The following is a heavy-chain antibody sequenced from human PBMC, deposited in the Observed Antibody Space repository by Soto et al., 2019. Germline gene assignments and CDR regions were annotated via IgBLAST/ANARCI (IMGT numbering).Heavy chain of an antibody. CDR3: AREESTNGVAY. CDR1: GGSISSGGYY. V-gene: IGHV4-31*03. J-gene: IGHJ4*02. CDR2: IYYSGST. Sequence: VSLTCTVSGGSISSGGYYWSWIRQHPGKGLEWIGYIYYSGSTYYNPSLKSRVTISVDTSKNQFSLKLSSVTAADTAVYYCAREESTNGVAYWGQGTLGTVSS. D-gene: IGHD2-8*01.